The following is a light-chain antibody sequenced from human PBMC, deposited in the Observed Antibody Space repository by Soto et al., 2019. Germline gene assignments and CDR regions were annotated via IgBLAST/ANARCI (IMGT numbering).Light chain of an antibody. Sequence: DIQMTQSPSSLSASVGDRVTITCRASQSISSYLNWYQQKPGKAPKLLIYAASSLQSGVPSRFSGSGSGTDFTLTISCLQPEDFATYYCQQYYSYPQTFGQGTKVDI. V-gene: IGKV1-39*01. J-gene: IGKJ1*01. CDR2: AAS. CDR1: QSISSY. CDR3: QQYYSYPQT.